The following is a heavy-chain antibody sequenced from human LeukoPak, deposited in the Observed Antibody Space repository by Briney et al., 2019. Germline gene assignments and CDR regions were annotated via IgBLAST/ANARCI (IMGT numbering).Heavy chain of an antibody. CDR3: AREGGSSWYKGDESDAFDI. CDR2: IYTRGST. J-gene: IGHJ3*02. Sequence: SETLSLASPVYGGSISSYYWSWNRQPAGNGLEWIGRIYTRGSTNYNPSLKSRVTMSVDTSKNQFSLKLSSVTAADTAVYYCAREGGSSWYKGDESDAFDIWGQGTMVTVSS. V-gene: IGHV4-4*07. CDR1: GGSISSYY. D-gene: IGHD6-13*01.